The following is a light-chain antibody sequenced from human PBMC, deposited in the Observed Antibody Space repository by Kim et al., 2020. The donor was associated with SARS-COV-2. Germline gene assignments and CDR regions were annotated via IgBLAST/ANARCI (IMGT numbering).Light chain of an antibody. CDR1: SRDIGDPDY. J-gene: IGLJ2*01. CDR2: DVN. CDR3: SSYTIRNTLV. Sequence: GQSSTISCTGTSRDIGDPDYVSCYQQLPGKAPKLIIYDVNHRPSGVSNRFSGSKSGTTASLTISGLQAEDEADYYCSSYTIRNTLVFGGGTQLTVL. V-gene: IGLV2-14*03.